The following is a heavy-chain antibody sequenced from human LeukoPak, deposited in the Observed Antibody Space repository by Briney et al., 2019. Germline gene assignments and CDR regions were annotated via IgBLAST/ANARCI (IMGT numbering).Heavy chain of an antibody. CDR1: GGSISSSSHF. CDR3: ARRGLRFLGYRRAFDI. Sequence: SETLSLTCSVSGGSISSSSHFWGWIRQPPGKGLEWIGSISYSGSAYYNPSLKSRVTISVDTSKNQISLKLGSVTAADTAVYYCARRGLRFLGYRRAFDIWGQGTMVTVSS. V-gene: IGHV4-39*01. CDR2: ISYSGSA. J-gene: IGHJ3*02. D-gene: IGHD3-3*01.